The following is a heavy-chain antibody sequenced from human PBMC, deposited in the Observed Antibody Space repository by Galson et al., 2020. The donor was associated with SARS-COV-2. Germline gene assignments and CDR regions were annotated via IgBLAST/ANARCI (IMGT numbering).Heavy chain of an antibody. CDR1: GFTFSRYW. CDR2: INSEGGRT. CDR3: AREGEDTWYDYGMDV. Sequence: GESLKISCAASGFTFSRYWMHWVRQAPGKGLVWVARINSEGGRTIYADSVKGRFTISRDNAKNTLYLQMNSVRAEDTAAYFCAREGEDTWYDYGMDVWGQGTTVTVSS. J-gene: IGHJ6*02. D-gene: IGHD3-16*01. V-gene: IGHV3-74*01.